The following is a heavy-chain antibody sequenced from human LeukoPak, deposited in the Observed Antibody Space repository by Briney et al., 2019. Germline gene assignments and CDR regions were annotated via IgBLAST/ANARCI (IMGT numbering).Heavy chain of an antibody. J-gene: IGHJ3*02. CDR3: AKDRVVVVVAATYGAFDI. CDR1: GFTFSSYV. Sequence: GSLRLSCAASGFTFSSYVMHWVRQAPGKGLVWVARLSSDESFTSYADSVKGRFTISRDNSKNTLYLQMNSLRPEDTAIYYCAKDRVVVVVAATYGAFDIWGHGTMVTVSS. D-gene: IGHD2-15*01. V-gene: IGHV3-74*01. CDR2: LSSDESFT.